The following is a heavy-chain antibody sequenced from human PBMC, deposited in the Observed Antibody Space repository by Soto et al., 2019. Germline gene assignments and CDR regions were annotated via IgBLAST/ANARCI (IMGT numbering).Heavy chain of an antibody. V-gene: IGHV3-23*01. CDR1: GFTFSSYA. CDR2: ST. Sequence: EVQLLESGGGLVQPGGSLRLSCAASGFTFSSYAMRWVRQAPVKGLEWVSASTYYADSVKGRFTISRDNSKNTLYLQMNSLRAEDTAVYYCARRGSGSYYDYWGQGPLVTVSS. J-gene: IGHJ4*02. CDR3: ARRGSGSYYDY. D-gene: IGHD1-26*01.